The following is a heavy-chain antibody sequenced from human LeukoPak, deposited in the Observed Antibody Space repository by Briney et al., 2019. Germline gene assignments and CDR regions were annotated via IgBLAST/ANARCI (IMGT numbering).Heavy chain of an antibody. CDR2: ISYDGSNK. D-gene: IGHD5-24*01. CDR3: ARDRTLGQRDGFILF. V-gene: IGHV3-30*03. Sequence: GRSLRLSCAASGFTFSSYGMHWVRQAPGKGLEWVAVISYDGSNKYYADSVKGRFTISRDNARNSLALQMNSLRVEDTAVYYCARDRTLGQRDGFILFWGQGTLVTVSP. CDR1: GFTFSSYG. J-gene: IGHJ4*02.